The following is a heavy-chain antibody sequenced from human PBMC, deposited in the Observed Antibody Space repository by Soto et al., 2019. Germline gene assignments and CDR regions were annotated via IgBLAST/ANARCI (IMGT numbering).Heavy chain of an antibody. J-gene: IGHJ5*02. CDR1: GGSISRSNW. CDR3: ARARKTYWSPYYYDSSGYYYAGFDP. V-gene: IGHV4-4*02. D-gene: IGHD3-22*01. CDR2: LYHSGST. Sequence: PAETLSPTCAVSGGSISRSNWWRAFRHPAGEVREGIGELYHSGSTNYNPSLKSRVTISVDKSKNQFSLKLSSVTATDTAVYYCARARKTYWSPYYYDSSGYYYAGFDPWGQGTLVTVSS.